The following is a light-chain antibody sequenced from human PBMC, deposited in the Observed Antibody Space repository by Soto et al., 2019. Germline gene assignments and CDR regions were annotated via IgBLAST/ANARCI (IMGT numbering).Light chain of an antibody. CDR2: DAS. CDR3: QQSYSTLIT. V-gene: IGKV1-13*02. J-gene: IGKJ5*01. Sequence: AIQLTQSPSSLSAPVGDRVTITCRASQGIGSALAWYQQKPGKAPKLLIYDASSLESGVPSRFSGSGSGTDFTLTISSLQPEDFATYYCQQSYSTLITFGQGTRLEIK. CDR1: QGIGSA.